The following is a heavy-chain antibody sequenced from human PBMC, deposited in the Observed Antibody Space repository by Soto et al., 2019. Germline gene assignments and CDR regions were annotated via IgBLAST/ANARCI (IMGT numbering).Heavy chain of an antibody. Sequence: EVQAVESGGGLVQPGGSLRLSCAASGFTLSTYWMTWVRQAPGKGLEWVANIKQDGSEKYYVDSVKGRFTVSRDNAKNSLYLQMNSLRTEDTAVYYCGTADRGTAAGGTVQWGQGTLVTVSS. J-gene: IGHJ4*02. V-gene: IGHV3-7*01. CDR3: GTADRGTAAGGTVQ. CDR1: GFTLSTYW. CDR2: IKQDGSEK. D-gene: IGHD6-13*01.